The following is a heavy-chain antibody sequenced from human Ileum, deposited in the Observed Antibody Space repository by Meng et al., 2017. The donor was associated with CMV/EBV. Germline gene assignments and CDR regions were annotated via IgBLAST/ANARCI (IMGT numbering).Heavy chain of an antibody. Sequence: GESLKISCATSGFTFSDYYMSWIRQAPGKGLEWVAYINSGGGTIYAESVKGRFTISRDNAKTSLYLQMNSLRGEDTAVYYCAREARYSGDSGTSSAMGVWGQGTTVTVSS. V-gene: IGHV3-11*04. D-gene: IGHD2-2*01. J-gene: IGHJ6*02. CDR2: INSGGGTI. CDR1: GFTFSDYY. CDR3: AREARYSGDSGTSSAMGV.